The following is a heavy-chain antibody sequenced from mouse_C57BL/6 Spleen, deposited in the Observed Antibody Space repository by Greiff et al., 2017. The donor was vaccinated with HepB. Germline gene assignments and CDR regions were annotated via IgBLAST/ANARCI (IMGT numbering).Heavy chain of an antibody. J-gene: IGHJ2*01. Sequence: QVQLQQSGAELVKPGASVKLSCKASGYTFTSYWMHWVKQRPGRGLGWIGRIDPDSGGTKYNEKFKSKATLTVDKPSSTAYMQLSSLTSEDSAVYYCARDSSGFDYWGQGTTLTVSS. D-gene: IGHD3-2*02. CDR1: GYTFTSYW. CDR3: ARDSSGFDY. V-gene: IGHV1-72*01. CDR2: IDPDSGGT.